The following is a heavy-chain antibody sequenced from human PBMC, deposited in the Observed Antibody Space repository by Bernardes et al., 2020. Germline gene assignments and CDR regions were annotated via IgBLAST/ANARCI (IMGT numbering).Heavy chain of an antibody. J-gene: IGHJ6*03. CDR2: VDSGGETT. D-gene: IGHD6-19*01. CDR1: GFNINDFD. V-gene: IGHV3-20*04. CDR3: ARETLAVADHDGTAYDYLDV. Sequence: GGSLRLSCAASGFNINDFDMRWVRQSPGKGLEWVAGVDSGGETTGYADSVEGRFTISRDNAKNSLYLQMSNLRAEDTALYYCARETLAVADHDGTAYDYLDVLGKGATLSGSS.